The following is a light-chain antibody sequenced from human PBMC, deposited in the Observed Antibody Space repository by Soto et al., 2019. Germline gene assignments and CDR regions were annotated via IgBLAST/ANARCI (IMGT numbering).Light chain of an antibody. V-gene: IGKV3-11*01. CDR3: QQRHMWPIT. CDR2: DAY. Sequence: EVMLTQSTVTLSLSPGERATLSCRASQSFRGLLAWYQQKPGQAPRLLIYDAYNRATGIPPRFSGSGSGTDFTLTISSLEPEDSAVYYCQQRHMWPITFGQGTRLEIK. CDR1: QSFRGL. J-gene: IGKJ5*01.